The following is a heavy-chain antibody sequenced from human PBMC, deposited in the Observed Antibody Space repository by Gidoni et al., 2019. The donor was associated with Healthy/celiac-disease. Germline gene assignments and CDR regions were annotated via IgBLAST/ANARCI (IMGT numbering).Heavy chain of an antibody. CDR2: IYYSGST. CDR1: GGSISSSSYY. Sequence: QLQLQESGPGLVKPSETLSLTCTVSGGSISSSSYYWGWIRQPPGKGLEWIGSIYYSGSTYYNPSLKSRVTISVDTSKNQFSLKLSSVTAADTAVYYCARHAGRFPKTGPFDYWGQGTLVTVSS. D-gene: IGHD7-27*01. CDR3: ARHAGRFPKTGPFDY. V-gene: IGHV4-39*01. J-gene: IGHJ4*02.